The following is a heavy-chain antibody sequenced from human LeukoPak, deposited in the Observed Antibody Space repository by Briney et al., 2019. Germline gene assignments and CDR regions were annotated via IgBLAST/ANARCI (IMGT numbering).Heavy chain of an antibody. CDR3: ARVGYYYDSSGYYYYFDY. D-gene: IGHD3-22*01. CDR1: GGTFISYA. Sequence: SVKVSCKASGGTFISYAISWVRQAPGQGLERMGGIIPIFGTANYAQKFQGRVTITADESTSTAYMELSSLRSEDTAVYYCARVGYYYDSSGYYYYFDYWGQGTLVTVSS. CDR2: IIPIFGTA. V-gene: IGHV1-69*13. J-gene: IGHJ4*02.